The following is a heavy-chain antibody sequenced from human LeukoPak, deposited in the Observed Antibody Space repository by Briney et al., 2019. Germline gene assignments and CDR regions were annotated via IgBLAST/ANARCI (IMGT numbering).Heavy chain of an antibody. D-gene: IGHD6-6*01. CDR1: GFTFSSYA. CDR2: ITYDGSNK. V-gene: IGHV3-30*01. J-gene: IGHJ6*03. Sequence: GGSLRLSFAASGFTFSSYAMHWVRQAPGKGLEWVAGITYDGSNKYYADSVKGRFTISRDNSKNTLYLQMNSLRAEDTAVYYCARGRSIAAHPGRSGYMDVWGKGTTVTVS. CDR3: ARGRSIAAHPGRSGYMDV.